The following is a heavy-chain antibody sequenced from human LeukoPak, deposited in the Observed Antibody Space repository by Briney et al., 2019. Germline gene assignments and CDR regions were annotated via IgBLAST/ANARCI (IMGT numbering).Heavy chain of an antibody. V-gene: IGHV3-48*01. CDR1: GFTFSSYS. D-gene: IGHD4-17*01. J-gene: IGHJ6*02. Sequence: GGSLRLSCAASGFTFSSYSMNWVRQAPGKGLEWVLYISSSSSTIYYADSVKGRFTISRDNAKNSLYLQMNSLRAEDTAVYYCARADDYGDYPSYGMDVWGQGTTVTVSS. CDR3: ARADDYGDYPSYGMDV. CDR2: ISSSSSTI.